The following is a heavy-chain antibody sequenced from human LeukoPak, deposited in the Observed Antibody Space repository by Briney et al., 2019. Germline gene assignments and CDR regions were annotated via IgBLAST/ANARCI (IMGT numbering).Heavy chain of an antibody. J-gene: IGHJ4*02. Sequence: GGSLRLSCTVSGFTFSSYSMNWVRQAPGKGLEWVSSISTTSDYIHYADSLKGRVAISRDNAKNSLYLQMNSLRAEDTAIYYCARGGIYSQGFDYWGQGTLVTVSS. D-gene: IGHD6-13*01. CDR1: GFTFSSYS. CDR2: ISTTSDYI. V-gene: IGHV3-21*01. CDR3: ARGGIYSQGFDY.